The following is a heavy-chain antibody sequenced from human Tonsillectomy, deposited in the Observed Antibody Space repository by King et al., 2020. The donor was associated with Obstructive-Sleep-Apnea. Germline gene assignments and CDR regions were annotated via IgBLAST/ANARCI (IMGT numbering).Heavy chain of an antibody. D-gene: IGHD3-9*01. CDR3: AKKYYDILSGHDLYGMDV. CDR2: IRYDGKNK. CDR1: GFTFSSYG. Sequence: VQLVESGGGVVQPGGSPRLSCAASGFTFSSYGMHWVRQAPGKGLEWVAFIRYDGKNKYYVDSVKGRFTISRDNSNNTLYLQMSSLRAEDTAVYYCAKKYYDILSGHDLYGMDVWGQGTTVTVSS. V-gene: IGHV3-30*02. J-gene: IGHJ6*02.